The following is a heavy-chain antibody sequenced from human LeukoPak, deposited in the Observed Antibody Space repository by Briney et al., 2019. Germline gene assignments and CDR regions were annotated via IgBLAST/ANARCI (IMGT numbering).Heavy chain of an antibody. CDR1: GASIGSFY. V-gene: IGHV4-4*07. CDR2: LYNGGDT. Sequence: RASETLSLTCTVSGASIGSFYWVWIRQPAGKGLEWIGRLYNGGDTNYSPSLRSRVTMPVDTSKNQFSLKLKSVTAAVTAVYYCARGVEASGVGFYAFDIWGQGTMVTVSS. CDR3: ARGVEASGVGFYAFDI. J-gene: IGHJ3*02. D-gene: IGHD6-13*01.